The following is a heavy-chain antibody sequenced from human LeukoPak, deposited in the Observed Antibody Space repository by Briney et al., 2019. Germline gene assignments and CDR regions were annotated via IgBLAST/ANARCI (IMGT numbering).Heavy chain of an antibody. D-gene: IGHD2-2*01. CDR3: ARKEGTN. CDR2: IYYSGNT. Sequence: SSETPSLTCTVSGDSISSNFWSWIRQPPGKGLEWIGYIYYSGNTNYNPSLKGRVTISIDTSKNQFSLKLNSVTAADTAVYYCARKEGTNWGQGTLVTVSS. J-gene: IGHJ4*02. CDR1: GDSISSNF. V-gene: IGHV4-59*01.